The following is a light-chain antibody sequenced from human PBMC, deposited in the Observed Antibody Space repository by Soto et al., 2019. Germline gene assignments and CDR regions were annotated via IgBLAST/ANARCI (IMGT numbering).Light chain of an antibody. CDR3: QQYNNWPLT. CDR1: QSVGIN. CDR2: GVS. V-gene: IGKV3-15*01. J-gene: IGKJ4*01. Sequence: QAPGIQPVGPREITNHSCRASQSVGINLAWHQQKPGQAPRLLIYGVSTRANGVPARFSGSGSGTVFTLTISSLQSEDLAVYYCQQYNNWPLTFGGGTKVDIK.